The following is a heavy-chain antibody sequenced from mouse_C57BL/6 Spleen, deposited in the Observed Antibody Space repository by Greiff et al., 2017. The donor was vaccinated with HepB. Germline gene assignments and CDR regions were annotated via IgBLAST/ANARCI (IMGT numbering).Heavy chain of an antibody. CDR1: GFSFTSYG. D-gene: IGHD1-1*01. CDR3: AEGATGVATLAGYFDD. Sequence: VMLVESGPGLVAPSQCLSITCTVSGFSFTSYGVSWVRQPPGKGLEWLGVIWGDGSTNYHSAPISSLSISTDNSKSQVYLKLNSLHTDATATYYGAEGATGVATLAGYFDDWGKGTTVTVSS. J-gene: IGHJ1*03. CDR2: IWGDGST. V-gene: IGHV2-3*01.